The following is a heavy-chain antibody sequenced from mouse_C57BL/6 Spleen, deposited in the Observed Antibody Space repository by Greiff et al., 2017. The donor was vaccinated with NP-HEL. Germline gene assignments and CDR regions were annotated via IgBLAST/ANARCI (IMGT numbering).Heavy chain of an antibody. J-gene: IGHJ2*01. CDR2: INPSNGGT. CDR3: ARDSGYAFDD. D-gene: IGHD3-2*02. Sequence: QVQLQQPGTELVKPGASVKLSCTASGYTFINYWMHWVKQRPGQGLEWIGDINPSNGGTNYKEKFKNKATLTADKSSGTAYMQLSSLTSEDSAVYYCARDSGYAFDDWGQGTTLTVSS. CDR1: GYTFINYW. V-gene: IGHV1-53*01.